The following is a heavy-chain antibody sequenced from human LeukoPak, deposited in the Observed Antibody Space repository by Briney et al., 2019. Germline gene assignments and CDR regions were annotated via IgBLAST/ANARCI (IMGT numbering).Heavy chain of an antibody. CDR1: RLTFNIYA. CDR2: ISSDGSNK. V-gene: IGHV3-30-3*01. Sequence: PGRSLRLSCAPSRLTFNIYAMHWVRQAPGKGLEWVAVISSDGSNKYYADSVKGRFTISRDNSKNTLYLQMNSLGAEDTAVFYCAGPYDTAGLFYAFDAWGQGTVVTVSS. D-gene: IGHD2-21*02. J-gene: IGHJ3*01. CDR3: AGPYDTAGLFYAFDA.